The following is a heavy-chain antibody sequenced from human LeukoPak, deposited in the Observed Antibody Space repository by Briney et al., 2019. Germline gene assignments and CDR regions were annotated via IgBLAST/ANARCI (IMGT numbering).Heavy chain of an antibody. D-gene: IGHD6-13*01. V-gene: IGHV1-24*01. CDR2: FDPEDGET. CDR3: ATDPAAGTTFHYGMDV. J-gene: IGHJ6*02. CDR1: GYTLTELS. Sequence: ASVKVSCKASGYTLTELSMHWVRQAPGKGLEWMGGFDPEDGETIYAQKFQGRVTMTEDTSTDTAYMELSSLRSEDTAVYYCATDPAAGTTFHYGMDVWGQGTTVTVSS.